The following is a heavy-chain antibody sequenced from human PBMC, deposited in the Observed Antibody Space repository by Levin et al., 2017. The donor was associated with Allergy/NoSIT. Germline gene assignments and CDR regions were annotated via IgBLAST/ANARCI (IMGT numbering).Heavy chain of an antibody. J-gene: IGHJ4*02. Sequence: ASVKVSCIASGYAFTGYYIHWLRQAPGQGLEWMGWINPNSGGTNYAPKFQGRGTMNRDTSINTVYMELRRLRSDDTAVYYCAGGQGVGATDFDYGGQGTLVTVSS. CDR2: INPNSGGT. CDR1: GYAFTGYY. CDR3: AGGQGVGATDFDY. V-gene: IGHV1-2*02. D-gene: IGHD1-26*01.